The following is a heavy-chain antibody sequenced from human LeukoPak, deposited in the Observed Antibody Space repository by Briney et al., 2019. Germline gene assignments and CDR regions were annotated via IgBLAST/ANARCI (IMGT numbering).Heavy chain of an antibody. CDR3: AKDLLGTVAYYYYGMDV. J-gene: IGHJ6*02. D-gene: IGHD4-23*01. CDR2: INPSGGST. Sequence: ASVTVSCTASGYTFTSYYMHWVRQAPGQGLEWMGIINPSGGSTSYAQKFQGRVTMTRDTSTSTVYMELSSLRSEDTAVYYCAKDLLGTVAYYYYGMDVWGQGTTVTVSS. CDR1: GYTFTSYY. V-gene: IGHV1-46*01.